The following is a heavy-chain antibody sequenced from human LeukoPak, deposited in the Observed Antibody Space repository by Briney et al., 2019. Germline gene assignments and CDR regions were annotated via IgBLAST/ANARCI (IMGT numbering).Heavy chain of an antibody. J-gene: IGHJ4*02. CDR1: GGSFGDYH. V-gene: IGHV4-34*12. CDR3: ARVLSGSNFDY. D-gene: IGHD3-22*01. Sequence: SETLSLTCALSGGSFGDYHWSWIRQPPGKGPEWIGEIFHSGGTNYNPSLKSRVTISVDKPKNQFSLKLSSVTAADTAVYYCARVLSGSNFDYWGQGTLVTVSS. CDR2: IFHSGGT.